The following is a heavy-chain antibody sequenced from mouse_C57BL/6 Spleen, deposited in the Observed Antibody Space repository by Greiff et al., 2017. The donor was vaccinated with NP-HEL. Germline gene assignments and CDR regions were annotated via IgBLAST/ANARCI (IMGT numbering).Heavy chain of an antibody. CDR3: ARGGRNYDYDGYYFDY. CDR2: INPSNGGT. V-gene: IGHV1-53*01. CDR1: GYTFTSYW. D-gene: IGHD2-4*01. J-gene: IGHJ2*01. Sequence: QVQLQQPGTELVKPGASVKLSCKASGYTFTSYWMHWVKQRPGQGLEWIGNINPSNGGTNYNEKFKSKATLTVDKSSSTAYMQLSSLTSEDSAVYYCARGGRNYDYDGYYFDYWGQGTTLTVSS.